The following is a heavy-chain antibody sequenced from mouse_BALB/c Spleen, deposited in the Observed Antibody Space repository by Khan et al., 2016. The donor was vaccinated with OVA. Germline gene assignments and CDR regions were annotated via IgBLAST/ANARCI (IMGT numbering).Heavy chain of an antibody. Sequence: EVELVESGGGLVQPGGSLRLSCATSGFTFTDYYMSWVRQPPGKALEWLGFIRNKANGYTTEYSASVKGRFTISRDNSQSILYLQMNTLRGEDSATYYCARDNPYAMDHWGQGTSVTVSS. CDR2: IRNKANGYTT. CDR1: GFTFTDYY. J-gene: IGHJ4*01. V-gene: IGHV7-3*02. CDR3: ARDNPYAMDH.